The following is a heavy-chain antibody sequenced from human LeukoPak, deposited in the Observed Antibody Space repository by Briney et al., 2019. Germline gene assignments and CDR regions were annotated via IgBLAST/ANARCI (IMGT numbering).Heavy chain of an antibody. V-gene: IGHV3-9*01. CDR1: GFTFDDYA. J-gene: IGHJ6*02. Sequence: GRSLRLSCAASGFTFDDYAMHWVRQAPGKGLEWVSGISWNSGSIGYADSVKGRFTISRDNAKNSLYLQMNSLRAEDTALYYCAKDGSSSWYVRYYYGMDVWGQGTTVTVSS. CDR2: ISWNSGSI. D-gene: IGHD6-13*01. CDR3: AKDGSSSWYVRYYYGMDV.